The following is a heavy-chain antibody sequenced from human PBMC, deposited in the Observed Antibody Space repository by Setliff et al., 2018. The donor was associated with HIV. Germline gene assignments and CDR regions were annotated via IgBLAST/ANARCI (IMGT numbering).Heavy chain of an antibody. CDR3: ARGTPQSWNPPCGYWCFDL. CDR2: IYHSGST. CDR1: GGSISGYY. V-gene: IGHV4-34*01. J-gene: IGHJ2*01. D-gene: IGHD1-1*01. Sequence: SETLSLTCAVYGGSISGYYWSWIRQSPGKGLEWIGEIYHSGSTNYNPSLKSRVTISVDTSKNQFSLKLNSVTAADTAVYYCARGTPQSWNPPCGYWCFDLWGRGTLVTVSS.